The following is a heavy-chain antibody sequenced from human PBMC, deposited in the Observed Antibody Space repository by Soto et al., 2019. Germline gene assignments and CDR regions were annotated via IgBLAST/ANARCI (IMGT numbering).Heavy chain of an antibody. Sequence: PGGSLRLSCAASGFTFNSFTMHWVRQTPGKGLEWVAMISYDGSHEYYADSVKGRFTISRDNSKNTLYLQMNSLRTEDTAVYYFAREGRGYSYGRHVLAIWGQGTLVTVSS. J-gene: IGHJ3*02. V-gene: IGHV3-30*04. CDR2: ISYDGSHE. D-gene: IGHD5-18*01. CDR3: AREGRGYSYGRHVLAI. CDR1: GFTFNSFT.